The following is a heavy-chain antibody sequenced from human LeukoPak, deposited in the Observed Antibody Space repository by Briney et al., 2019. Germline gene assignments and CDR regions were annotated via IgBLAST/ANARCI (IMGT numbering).Heavy chain of an antibody. D-gene: IGHD2/OR15-2a*01. V-gene: IGHV3-21*01. CDR3: ARFSMWDFDY. Sequence: PGGSLRLSCAASGFTFSSYSMNWVRQAPGKGLEWVSSISSSSSYIYYTDSVKGRFTISRDNAKNSLYLQMNSLRAEDTAVYYCARFSMWDFDYWGQGTLVTVSS. CDR2: ISSSSSYI. CDR1: GFTFSSYS. J-gene: IGHJ4*02.